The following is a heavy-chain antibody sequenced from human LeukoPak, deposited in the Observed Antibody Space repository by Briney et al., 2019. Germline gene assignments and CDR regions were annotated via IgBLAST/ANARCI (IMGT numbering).Heavy chain of an antibody. Sequence: GGSLRLSCSASGFTFSSYAMHWVRQAPGKGLEYVSTISSNGGSTYYADSVKGRFSISRDNSKNTLYLQMSSLRAEDTAVYYCVKDRWLRRVVFDYWGQGTLVTVSS. CDR3: VKDRWLRRVVFDY. CDR1: GFTFSSYA. J-gene: IGHJ4*02. D-gene: IGHD5-12*01. V-gene: IGHV3-64D*09. CDR2: ISSNGGST.